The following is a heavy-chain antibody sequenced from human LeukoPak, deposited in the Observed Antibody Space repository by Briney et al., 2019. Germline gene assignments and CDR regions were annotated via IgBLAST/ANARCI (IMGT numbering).Heavy chain of an antibody. D-gene: IGHD5-12*01. CDR1: GFTFSDFY. V-gene: IGHV3-7*01. CDR2: IKEDGSEK. CDR3: RRGHYDHY. J-gene: IGHJ4*02. Sequence: PGGSLRLSCAASGFTFSDFYMNWVRQAPGKGLEWVANIKEDGSEKNYVDSVKGRFTISRDNAKNSLYLEMNSLRVDDTALYFCRRGHYDHYRSQGTLVTVSS.